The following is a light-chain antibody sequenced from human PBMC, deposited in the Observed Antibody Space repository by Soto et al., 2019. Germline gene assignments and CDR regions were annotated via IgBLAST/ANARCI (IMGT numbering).Light chain of an antibody. J-gene: IGKJ2*01. CDR3: QQYNNRPPDT. CDR2: GAS. CDR1: QSVNSN. Sequence: EIVMTQSPATLSVSPGERATLSCRASQSVNSNLAWYQQKPGQGPRLLIYGASTRAAGITARFSGSGSGTEFSLTISSLQSEDFAVYYYQQYNNRPPDTLGQGTKLEIK. V-gene: IGKV3-15*01.